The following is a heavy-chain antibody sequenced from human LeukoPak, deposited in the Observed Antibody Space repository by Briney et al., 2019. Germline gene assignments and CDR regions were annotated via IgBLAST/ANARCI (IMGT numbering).Heavy chain of an antibody. CDR1: GFTFSSYA. CDR2: ISYDGSNK. Sequence: GGSLRLSCAASGFTFSSYAMHWVRQAPGKGLEWVAVISYDGSNKYYADSVKGRFTISRDNSKNTLYLQMNSLRADDTAVYYCARDLRGIVGAFRPYYYYYMDVWGKGTTVTVSS. D-gene: IGHD1-26*01. J-gene: IGHJ6*03. CDR3: ARDLRGIVGAFRPYYYYYMDV. V-gene: IGHV3-30-3*01.